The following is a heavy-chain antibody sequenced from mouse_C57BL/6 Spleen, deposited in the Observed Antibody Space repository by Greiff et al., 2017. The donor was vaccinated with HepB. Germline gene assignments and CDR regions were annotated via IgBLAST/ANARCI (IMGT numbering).Heavy chain of an antibody. V-gene: IGHV1-59*01. D-gene: IGHD4-1*01. CDR2: IDPSDNYT. CDR1: GYTFTSYW. J-gene: IGHJ2*01. Sequence: VQLQQPGAELVRPGTSVKLSCKASGYTFTSYWMHWVKQRPGQGLEWIGVIDPSDNYTNYNQKFKGKATLTVDTSSSTAYMQLSSLTSEDSAVYYCASWGTGTAFDYWGQGTTLTVSS. CDR3: ASWGTGTAFDY.